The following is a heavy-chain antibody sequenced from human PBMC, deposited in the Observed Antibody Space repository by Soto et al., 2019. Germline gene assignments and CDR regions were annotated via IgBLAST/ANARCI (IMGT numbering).Heavy chain of an antibody. CDR2: IWYDGSNK. D-gene: IGHD6-6*01. CDR1: GFTFSSYG. J-gene: IGHJ6*02. Sequence: ESGGGVVQPGRSLRLSCAASGFTFSSYGMHWVRQAPGKGLEWVAVIWYDGSNKYYADSVKGRFTISRDNSKNTLYLQMNSLRAKDTAVYYCARDRYEYGSSTPRRYYYYGMDVWGQGTTVTVSS. CDR3: ARDRYEYGSSTPRRYYYYGMDV. V-gene: IGHV3-33*01.